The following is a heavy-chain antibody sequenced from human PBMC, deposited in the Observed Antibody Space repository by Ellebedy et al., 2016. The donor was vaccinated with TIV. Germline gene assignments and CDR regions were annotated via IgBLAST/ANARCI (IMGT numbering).Heavy chain of an antibody. Sequence: GGSLRLSCAASGFTVSSNYMTWVRQAPGKGLEWVSVIYSSGGTYYADSVKGRFTISRDNSKNTLYLQMDSLRAEDTAFYYCARVPGYGYYYFDFWGQGTLVTVSS. J-gene: IGHJ4*02. D-gene: IGHD5-12*01. CDR3: ARVPGYGYYYFDF. V-gene: IGHV3-53*01. CDR2: IYSSGGT. CDR1: GFTVSSNY.